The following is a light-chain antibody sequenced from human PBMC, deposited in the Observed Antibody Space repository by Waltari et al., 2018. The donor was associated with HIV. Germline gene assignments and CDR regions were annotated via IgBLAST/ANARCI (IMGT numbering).Light chain of an antibody. CDR1: TGAVTSDHY. Sequence: QAVVTQEPSLTVSPGGTVTLTCGSSTGAVTSDHYPYWFQQKPGQAPRTLIYDTSDQPSRTPARFSGSLLGGKAALTLSGAQPEDEAEYYCLLSYNGARNWVFGGGTKLTVL. V-gene: IGLV7-46*01. CDR2: DTS. J-gene: IGLJ3*02. CDR3: LLSYNGARNWV.